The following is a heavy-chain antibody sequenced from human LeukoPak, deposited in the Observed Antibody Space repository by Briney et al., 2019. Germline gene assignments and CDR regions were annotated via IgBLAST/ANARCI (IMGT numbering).Heavy chain of an antibody. CDR2: IKQDGREK. CDR3: ATIAVEVCYDY. J-gene: IGHJ4*02. Sequence: GGSLRLSCAASGFTFSSYWMSWVRQAPGKGLEWVANIKQDGREKYYVDSVKGRFTISRDNAKNSLYLQMNSPRAEDTAVYYCATIAVEVCYDYWGQGTLVTVSS. CDR1: GFTFSSYW. V-gene: IGHV3-7*03. D-gene: IGHD6-19*01.